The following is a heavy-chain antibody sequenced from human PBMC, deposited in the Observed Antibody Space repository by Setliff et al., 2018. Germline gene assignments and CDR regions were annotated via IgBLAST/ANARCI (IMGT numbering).Heavy chain of an antibody. CDR3: ARDLIRGAPNWFDP. D-gene: IGHD3-10*01. CDR1: GFTFSSYS. V-gene: IGHV3-21*03. CDR2: ISPDSYYI. J-gene: IGHJ5*02. Sequence: GGSLRLSCAASGFTFSSYSMHWVRQTPGKGLEWVSSISPDSYYIYYADSIKGRFTISRDNAKSSLYLQMNSLRAEDTAVYYYARDLIRGAPNWFDPWGQGTLVTVSS.